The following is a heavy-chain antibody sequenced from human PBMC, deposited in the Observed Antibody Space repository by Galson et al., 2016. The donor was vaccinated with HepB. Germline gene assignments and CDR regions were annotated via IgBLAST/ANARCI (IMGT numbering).Heavy chain of an antibody. V-gene: IGHV3-21*05. CDR1: GFSFSDYS. CDR2: VSGSSMYI. D-gene: IGHD3-3*01. Sequence: SLRLSCAASGFSFSDYSMLWVRQAPGKGLEWVSYVSGSSMYIYYADSVKGRFTVSRDNAKNSLFLQMNSLRAEDTAVYYCARDPRGGATTFWYDYWGQGTLVTVSS. CDR3: ARDPRGGATTFWYDY. J-gene: IGHJ4*02.